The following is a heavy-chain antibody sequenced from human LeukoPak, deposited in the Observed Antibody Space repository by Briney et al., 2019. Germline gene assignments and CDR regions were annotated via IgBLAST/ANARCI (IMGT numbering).Heavy chain of an antibody. Sequence: GESLKISCKGSGYSFTSYWIAWVRQMPGKGLEWMGIIFPGDSDRRYSPSFQGQVTISADRSITTAYLQWSSLKASDTAMYFCVRLSAGYYFDHSAEYWGQGTLVTVSS. CDR1: GYSFTSYW. CDR3: VRLSAGYYFDHSAEY. CDR2: IFPGDSDR. D-gene: IGHD3-22*01. V-gene: IGHV5-51*01. J-gene: IGHJ4*02.